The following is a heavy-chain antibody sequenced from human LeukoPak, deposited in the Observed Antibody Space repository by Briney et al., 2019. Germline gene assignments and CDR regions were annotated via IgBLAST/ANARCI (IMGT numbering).Heavy chain of an antibody. CDR2: TKSKTDGGTT. CDR1: GFTFSNAW. CDR3: TTDLREGFDY. J-gene: IGHJ4*02. V-gene: IGHV3-15*01. Sequence: GGSLRLSCAASGFTFSNAWMSWVRQAPGKGLEWVGRTKSKTDGGTTDYAAPVKGRFTISRDDSKNTLYLQMNSLKTEDTAVYYCTTDLREGFDYWGQGTLVTVSS.